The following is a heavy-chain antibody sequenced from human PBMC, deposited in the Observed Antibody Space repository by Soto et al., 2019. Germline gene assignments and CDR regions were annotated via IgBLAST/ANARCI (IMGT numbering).Heavy chain of an antibody. V-gene: IGHV4-39*01. CDR3: ARQGVLGSNYYYGMDV. D-gene: IGHD3-16*01. J-gene: IGHJ6*02. Sequence: PSETLSLTCTVSGGSISSSSYYWGWIRQPPGKGLEWIGSIYYSGSTYYNPSLKSRVTISVDTSKNQFSLKLSSVTAADTAVYYCARQGVLGSNYYYGMDVWGQGTTVTVSS. CDR1: GGSISSSSYY. CDR2: IYYSGST.